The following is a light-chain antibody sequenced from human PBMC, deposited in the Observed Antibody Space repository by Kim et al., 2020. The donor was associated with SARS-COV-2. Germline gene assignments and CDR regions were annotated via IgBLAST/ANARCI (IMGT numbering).Light chain of an antibody. CDR1: NMGSKN. Sequence: VALGQTAMITCGGNNMGSKNGHWYQQKPGQAPVLVIYRDSNRPSGIPERFSGSNSGNTATLTISRAQAGDEADYYCQVWDSSTVVFGGGTQLTVL. CDR3: QVWDSSTVV. V-gene: IGLV3-9*01. J-gene: IGLJ2*01. CDR2: RDS.